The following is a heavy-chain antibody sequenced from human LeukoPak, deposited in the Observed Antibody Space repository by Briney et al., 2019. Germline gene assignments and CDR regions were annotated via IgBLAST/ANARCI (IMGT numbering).Heavy chain of an antibody. V-gene: IGHV3-33*01. CDR2: IWYDGSNK. J-gene: IGHJ6*02. CDR3: ARTLGMVADYYYYGMDV. CDR1: GFTFSSYG. Sequence: SGGSLRLSCAASGFTFSSYGMHWVRQAPGKGLEWVAVIWYDGSNKYYADSVKGRFTISRDNSKNTLYLQMNSLRAEDTAVYYCARTLGMVADYYYYGMDVWGQGTTVTVSS. D-gene: IGHD1-26*01.